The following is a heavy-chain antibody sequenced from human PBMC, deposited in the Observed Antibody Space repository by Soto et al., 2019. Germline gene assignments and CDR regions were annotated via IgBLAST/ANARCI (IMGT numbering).Heavy chain of an antibody. CDR1: GGSISSGGYS. J-gene: IGHJ5*02. CDR2: IYHSGST. CDR3: ARDGYDSSGYYFWNWFDP. V-gene: IGHV4-30-2*01. D-gene: IGHD3-22*01. Sequence: PSETLSLTCAVSGGSISSGGYSWSWIRQPPGKGLEWIGYIYHSGSTYYNPSLKSRVTISVDRSKNQFSLKLSSVTAADTAVYYCARDGYDSSGYYFWNWFDPWGQGTLVTVSS.